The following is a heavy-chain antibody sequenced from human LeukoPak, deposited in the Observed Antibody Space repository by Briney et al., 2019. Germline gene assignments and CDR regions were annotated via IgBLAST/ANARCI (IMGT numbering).Heavy chain of an antibody. CDR2: IHYSGST. V-gene: IGHV4-59*08. CDR3: ARHVMVRGETPPPWWFDP. J-gene: IGHJ5*02. Sequence: SETLSLTCTVSGGSISGYYWSWIRQPPGTGLEWIGYIHYSGSTNYNPSLQSRVTISVDTSKNQFSLKLSSVTAADTAAYYCARHVMVRGETPPPWWFDPWGQGTLVTVSS. CDR1: GGSISGYY. D-gene: IGHD3-10*01.